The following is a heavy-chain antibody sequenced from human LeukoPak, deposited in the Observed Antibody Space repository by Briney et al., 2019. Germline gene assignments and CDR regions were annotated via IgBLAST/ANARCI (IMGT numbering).Heavy chain of an antibody. D-gene: IGHD4-17*01. V-gene: IGHV3-48*03. CDR1: GFTFSSYE. Sequence: GGSLRLSCAASGFTFSSYEMNWVRQAPGKGLEWVSYISSSGSTIYYADSVKGRFTISRDNAKNSLYLQMNSLRAEDTAMYYCARDFSDGDSYYYYMDVWGKGTTVTISS. CDR2: ISSSGSTI. J-gene: IGHJ6*03. CDR3: ARDFSDGDSYYYYMDV.